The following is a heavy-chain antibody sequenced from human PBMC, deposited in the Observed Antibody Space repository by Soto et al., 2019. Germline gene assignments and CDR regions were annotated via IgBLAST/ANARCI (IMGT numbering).Heavy chain of an antibody. V-gene: IGHV3-66*01. CDR2: IQSGGPT. CDR1: GFTVSSKY. J-gene: IGHJ6*04. Sequence: PGGSLRLSCAASGFTVSSKYMSWVRQAPGKGLEWVSLIQSGGPTYYADSVKGRLTISRDTSENTLHLQMDSLRAEDTAVYYCARDDVLCDGGRCYGVPLDVWGKGTKVTVSS. D-gene: IGHD2-15*01. CDR3: ARDDVLCDGGRCYGVPLDV.